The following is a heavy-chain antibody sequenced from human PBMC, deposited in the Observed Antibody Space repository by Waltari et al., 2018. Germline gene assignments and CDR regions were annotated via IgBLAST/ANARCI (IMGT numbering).Heavy chain of an antibody. CDR1: GYTFTGYY. CDR3: ARVEHFDWGNYGMDV. Sequence: QVQLVQSGAEVKKPGASVKVSCKASGYTFTGYYMHWLRQAPGQGLEWMGRINPNSGGTNYAQKFQGRVTMTRDTSISTAYMELSRLRSDDTAVYYCARVEHFDWGNYGMDVWGQGTTVTVSS. J-gene: IGHJ6*02. D-gene: IGHD3-9*01. CDR2: INPNSGGT. V-gene: IGHV1-2*06.